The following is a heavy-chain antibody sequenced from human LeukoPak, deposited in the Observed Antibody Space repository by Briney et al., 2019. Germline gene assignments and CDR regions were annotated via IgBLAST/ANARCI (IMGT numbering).Heavy chain of an antibody. CDR3: ATDRGWRTSGYYLYYFEY. V-gene: IGHV3-7*01. J-gene: IGHJ4*02. D-gene: IGHD3-3*01. Sequence: PGGSLRRYCAASGFIFTNYFMSWVRQAPGKGLEWVASIKHDGSEKYYVDSVRGRFTISRDNTMNSLYLQMSSLRAEDTAVYYCATDRGWRTSGYYLYYFEYWGQGTLVTYSS. CDR1: GFIFTNYF. CDR2: IKHDGSEK.